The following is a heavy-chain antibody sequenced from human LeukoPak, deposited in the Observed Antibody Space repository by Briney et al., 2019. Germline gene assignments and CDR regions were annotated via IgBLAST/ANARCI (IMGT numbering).Heavy chain of an antibody. Sequence: SETLSLTCTVSGGSISGSSYYWGWIRQPPGKGLEWIGSIYYSGSTYYNPSLKSRVTISVDTSKNQFSLKLSSVTAADTAVYYCARRVVDSSGWYAYYYGMDVWGQGTTVTVSS. CDR2: IYYSGST. CDR1: GGSISGSSYY. D-gene: IGHD6-19*01. J-gene: IGHJ6*02. V-gene: IGHV4-39*07. CDR3: ARRVVDSSGWYAYYYGMDV.